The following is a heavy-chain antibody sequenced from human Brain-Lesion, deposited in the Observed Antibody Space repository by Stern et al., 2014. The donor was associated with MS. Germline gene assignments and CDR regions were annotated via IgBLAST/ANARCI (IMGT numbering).Heavy chain of an antibody. J-gene: IGHJ4*02. CDR1: GGSIGRSSYY. CDR2: IFYTGGT. V-gene: IGHV4-39*02. Sequence: VQLVQSGPGLVKPSETLSLTCTVSGGSIGRSSYYWGWIRQPPGKGLEWIGNIFYTGGTFYDPSLKSRVTISVDTSTNPFSLSLNSVTAADTAVYYCARGAGVFDSWGQGTLVTVSP. D-gene: IGHD6-19*01. CDR3: ARGAGVFDS.